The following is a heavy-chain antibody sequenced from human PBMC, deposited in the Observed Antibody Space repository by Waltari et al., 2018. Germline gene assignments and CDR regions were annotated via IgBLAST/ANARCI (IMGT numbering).Heavy chain of an antibody. Sequence: EVQLLESGGGLVQPGRSLRLSCAVSGFTFEAYPLYWVRQAPGKGLEWVAGISWNSGNIDYADAVKGRFTISRDNAKSSLYLQMNSLRAEDSALYYCTTQIFIGLIDGGRNYWGQGTLVTVSS. CDR3: TTQIFIGLIDGGRNY. J-gene: IGHJ4*02. D-gene: IGHD2-15*01. V-gene: IGHV3-9*01. CDR2: ISWNSGNI. CDR1: GFTFEAYP.